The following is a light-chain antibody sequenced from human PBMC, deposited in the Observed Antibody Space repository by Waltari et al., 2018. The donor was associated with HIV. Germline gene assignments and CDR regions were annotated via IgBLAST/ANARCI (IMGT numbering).Light chain of an antibody. J-gene: IGKJ1*01. CDR2: GTS. V-gene: IGKV3-20*01. CDR3: QQYGSFPQT. CDR1: QSVSSNF. Sequence: ETVLTQSPGTVSSSPGEGVTRSCRASQSVSSNFLAWYKQKAGQAPRLLISGTSSRAAGIPDRFSGSGSGTDFTLSISRLEPEDVAVYYCQQYGSFPQTFGQGSKVEIK.